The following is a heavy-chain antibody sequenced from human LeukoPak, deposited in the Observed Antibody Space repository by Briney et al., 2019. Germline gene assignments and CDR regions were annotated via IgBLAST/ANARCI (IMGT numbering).Heavy chain of an antibody. V-gene: IGHV3-53*01. CDR1: GFTVSSNY. Sequence: GGSLRLSCTASGFTVSSNYMSWVRQAPGKGLEWVSLISSVGSTYYADSVKGRFTISRDNSKNTLYLQMNSLRAEDTAVYYCARDQYTSNWYVHHWGQGTLVTVS. J-gene: IGHJ1*01. D-gene: IGHD4-11*01. CDR3: ARDQYTSNWYVHH. CDR2: ISSVGST.